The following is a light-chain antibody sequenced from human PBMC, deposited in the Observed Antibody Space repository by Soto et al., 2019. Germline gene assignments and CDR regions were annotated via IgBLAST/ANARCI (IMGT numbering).Light chain of an antibody. CDR1: SSNIGAGYD. V-gene: IGLV1-40*01. CDR2: VNS. J-gene: IGLJ2*01. CDR3: QSYDSSLSAVV. Sequence: QSVLTQPPSVSGAPGQRVTISCTGSSSNIGAGYDVHWYQQLPGTAPKLLIYVNSNRPSGVPDRFSGSKSDTSASLAITGLQAEDEADYYGQSYDSSLSAVVFGGGTKVTVL.